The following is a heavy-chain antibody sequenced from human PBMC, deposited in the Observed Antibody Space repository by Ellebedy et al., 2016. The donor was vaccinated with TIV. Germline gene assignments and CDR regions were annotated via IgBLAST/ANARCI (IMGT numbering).Heavy chain of an antibody. Sequence: SETLSLTCTVSGDSINSYYLSWIRQPPGKGLEWIGYVFYSGSTHYNLSLKSRVTISVDTSRNQFSLKLTSVTAADTAVYYCARTKAVAGTFCFDSWGQGTLVPVSS. CDR1: GDSINSYY. CDR2: VFYSGST. V-gene: IGHV4-59*01. D-gene: IGHD6-19*01. CDR3: ARTKAVAGTFCFDS. J-gene: IGHJ4*02.